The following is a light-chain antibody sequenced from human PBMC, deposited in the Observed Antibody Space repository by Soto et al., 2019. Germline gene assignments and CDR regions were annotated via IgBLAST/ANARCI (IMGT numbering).Light chain of an antibody. Sequence: VLTQSIATLSLSEGERATLSCLTSLSVSVYLDWDQQKPGQAPRLLISDASNRATGIPARFSGSGSGTDFTLTINSLAPEDFAVYYCQQYGSSPITFGQGTRLEIK. J-gene: IGKJ5*01. CDR1: LSVSVY. CDR2: DAS. V-gene: IGKV3-11*01. CDR3: QQYGSSPIT.